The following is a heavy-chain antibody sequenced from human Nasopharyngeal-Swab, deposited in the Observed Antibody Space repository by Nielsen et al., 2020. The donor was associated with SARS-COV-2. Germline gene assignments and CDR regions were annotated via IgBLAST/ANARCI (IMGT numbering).Heavy chain of an antibody. V-gene: IGHV5-51*01. J-gene: IGHJ4*02. D-gene: IGHD1-26*01. CDR2: IYPGDSDT. CDR3: SRGNYNPDY. Sequence: GGSLRLSCKGSGYSFTSYWIGWVRQMPGKGLEWMGVIYPGDSDTRNSPSFQGQVTISADKSISTAYLQWSSLKASDTAMYYCSRGNYNPDYWGQGTLVTVSS. CDR1: GYSFTSYW.